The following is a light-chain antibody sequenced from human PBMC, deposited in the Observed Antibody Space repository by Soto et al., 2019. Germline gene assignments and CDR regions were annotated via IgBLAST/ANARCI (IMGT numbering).Light chain of an antibody. CDR3: QQYGSSPPWK. J-gene: IGKJ1*01. CDR1: QSVSSSY. CDR2: GAS. V-gene: IGKV3-20*01. Sequence: PGERAILSCRASQSVSSSYLAWYQQRPGQAPRLLIYGASSRATGIPDRFSGSGSGTDLTLTISRLEPEDFAVYYCQQYGSSPPWKFGQGTKVDIK.